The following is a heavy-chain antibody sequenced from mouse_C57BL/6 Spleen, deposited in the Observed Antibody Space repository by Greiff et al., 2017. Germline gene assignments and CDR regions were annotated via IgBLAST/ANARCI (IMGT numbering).Heavy chain of an antibody. D-gene: IGHD1-1*01. CDR3: TRDGGGYYGSSFLLDY. V-gene: IGHV5-9-1*02. CDR1: GFTFSSYA. Sequence: EVKLVESGEGLVKPGGSLKLSCAASGFTFSSYAMSWVRQTPEKRLEWVAYISSGGVYTYYADNVKGRFTISRDNARNTLYLQMSSLKSEDTAMYYCTRDGGGYYGSSFLLDYWGQGTSVTVSS. CDR2: ISSGGVYT. J-gene: IGHJ4*01.